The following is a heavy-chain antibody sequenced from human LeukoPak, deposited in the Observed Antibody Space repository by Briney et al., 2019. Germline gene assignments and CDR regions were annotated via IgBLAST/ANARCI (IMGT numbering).Heavy chain of an antibody. CDR1: GFTFSSYA. CDR3: ASDLDD. Sequence: GRSLRLSCAASGFTFSSYAMHWVRQAPGKGLEWVAVISYDGSNKYYADSVKGRFTISRDNSKNTLYLQMNSLRAEDTAVYYCASDLDDWGQGTLVTVSS. V-gene: IGHV3-30-3*01. J-gene: IGHJ4*02. CDR2: ISYDGSNK.